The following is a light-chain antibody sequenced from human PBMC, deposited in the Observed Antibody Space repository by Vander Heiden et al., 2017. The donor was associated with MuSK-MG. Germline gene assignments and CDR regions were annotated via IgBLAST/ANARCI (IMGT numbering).Light chain of an antibody. CDR2: AAS. CDR1: QGISSY. CDR3: QQLNSYPRT. Sequence: DIQFTQSPSFLSASVGDRVTITCRASQGISSYLAWYQQKPGKAPKLLIYAASTLQSGVPSRFSGSGSGTEFTLTISSLQPEDFATYYCQQLNSYPRTFGQGTKVEIK. V-gene: IGKV1-9*01. J-gene: IGKJ1*01.